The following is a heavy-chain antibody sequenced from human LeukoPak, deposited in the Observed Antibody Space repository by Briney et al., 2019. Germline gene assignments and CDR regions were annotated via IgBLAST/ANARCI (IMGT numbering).Heavy chain of an antibody. CDR3: AKTSKYSTTWYDY. J-gene: IGHJ4*02. V-gene: IGHV3-23*01. Sequence: PGGSLRLSCAASGFTFSNYAMSWVRQAPGKGLEWVSGISGDGGSTYYADSVKGRFTISRGGSENALYLQMNSLRAEDTAVYYCAKTSKYSTTWYDYWGQGTLVTVSS. CDR2: ISGDGGST. CDR1: GFTFSNYA. D-gene: IGHD6-13*01.